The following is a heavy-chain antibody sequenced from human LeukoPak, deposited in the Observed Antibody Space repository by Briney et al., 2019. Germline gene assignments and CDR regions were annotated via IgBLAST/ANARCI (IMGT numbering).Heavy chain of an antibody. CDR2: ISGSGGST. V-gene: IGHV3-23*01. D-gene: IGHD6-19*01. J-gene: IGHJ4*02. Sequence: GGSLRLSCVASGFTFSSYAMSWVRQAPGKGLEWVSAISGSGGSTFYADSVKGRFTISRDNSKNTLYLQMSSLRAEDTAVYYCAKVSGYTSGWYVDFDCWGQGSLVTVSS. CDR3: AKVSGYTSGWYVDFDC. CDR1: GFTFSSYA.